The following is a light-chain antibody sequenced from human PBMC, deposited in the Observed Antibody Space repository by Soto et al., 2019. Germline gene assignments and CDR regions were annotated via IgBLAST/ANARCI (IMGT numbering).Light chain of an antibody. CDR2: INSDGSH. Sequence: QLVLTQSPSASASLGASVKFICTLSSGHSSYAIAWHQQQPEKGPRYLMKINSDGSHSKGDGIPDPFSGSSSGAERYLTISSHHSEDEADYYGQTGGTGIRVFGTGTKLTVL. CDR1: SGHSSYA. V-gene: IGLV4-69*01. CDR3: QTGGTGIRV. J-gene: IGLJ1*01.